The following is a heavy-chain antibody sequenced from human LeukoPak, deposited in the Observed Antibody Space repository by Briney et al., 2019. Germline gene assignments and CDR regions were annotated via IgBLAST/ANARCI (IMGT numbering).Heavy chain of an antibody. CDR1: GFTFSIYW. Sequence: PGGSLRLSCTASGFTFSIYWMSWVRQAPGKGLEWVANIKQDGSEKYYVDSVKGRFTISRDNAKNSLYLQMNSLRAEDTAVYYCASCKGDAFDIWGQGTMVTVSS. V-gene: IGHV3-7*01. CDR2: IKQDGSEK. J-gene: IGHJ3*02. CDR3: ASCKGDAFDI.